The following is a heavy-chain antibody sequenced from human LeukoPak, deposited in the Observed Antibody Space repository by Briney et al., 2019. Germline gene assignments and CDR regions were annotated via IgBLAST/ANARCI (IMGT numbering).Heavy chain of an antibody. CDR1: GYSFTSYW. CDR3: ARDGGYCSSTGCYDAFDI. J-gene: IGHJ3*02. D-gene: IGHD2-2*01. CDR2: IKQDGSEK. V-gene: IGHV3-7*04. Sequence: GESLKISCKGSGYSFTSYWIGWVRQTPGKGLEWVANIKQDGSEKSYVDSVKGRFTISRDNAKNSLYLQMNSLRAEDTAVYYCARDGGYCSSTGCYDAFDIWGQGTMVTVSS.